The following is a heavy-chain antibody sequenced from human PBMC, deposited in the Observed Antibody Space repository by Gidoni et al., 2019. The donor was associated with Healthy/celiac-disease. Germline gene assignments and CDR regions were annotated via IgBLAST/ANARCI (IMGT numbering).Heavy chain of an antibody. D-gene: IGHD2-8*02. V-gene: IGHV3-21*01. CDR1: GFSFSSYG. CDR2: ISSSSSYI. Sequence: EVQLVESGGGLVKPGGSLRLSCVASGFSFSSYGMNWVRQAPGKGLEWVSSISSSSSYIYYADSVKGRFTISRDNAKNSLYLQMNSLRAEDTAVYYCARDEGRTGFDYWGQGTLVTVSS. J-gene: IGHJ4*02. CDR3: ARDEGRTGFDY.